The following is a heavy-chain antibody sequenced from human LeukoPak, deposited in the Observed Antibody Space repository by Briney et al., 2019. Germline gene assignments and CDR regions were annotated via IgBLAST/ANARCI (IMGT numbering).Heavy chain of an antibody. CDR1: GDSVSSYSAG. J-gene: IGHJ4*02. V-gene: IGHV6-1*01. Sequence: SQTLSLTCAISGDSVSSYSAGWNWIRHSPSRGLEWLGRTYYRSKWYNEYALSVRSRITISPDTSKNQVSLQLNSVTPDDTAFYYCGRDIGAAIGHWGQGTLVTVSS. D-gene: IGHD6-13*01. CDR2: TYYRSKWYN. CDR3: GRDIGAAIGH.